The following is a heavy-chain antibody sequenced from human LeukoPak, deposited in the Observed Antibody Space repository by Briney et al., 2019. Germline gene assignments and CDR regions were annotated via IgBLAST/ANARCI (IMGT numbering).Heavy chain of an antibody. D-gene: IGHD5-12*01. CDR1: GFTFRNFG. V-gene: IGHV3-23*01. Sequence: GGSLRLSCAASGFTFRNFGMTWVRQVPGKGLEWVSAISGSGGSTYYADSVKGRFTISRDNSKNTLYLQMNSLRAEDTAVYYCAKYSGYPPDYWGQGTLVTVSS. CDR3: AKYSGYPPDY. CDR2: ISGSGGST. J-gene: IGHJ4*02.